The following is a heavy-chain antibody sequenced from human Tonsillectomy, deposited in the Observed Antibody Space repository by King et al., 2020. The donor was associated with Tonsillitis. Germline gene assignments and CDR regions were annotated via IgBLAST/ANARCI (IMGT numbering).Heavy chain of an antibody. CDR2: ISSSSSTI. Sequence: EVQLVESGGGLVQPGGSLRLSCTASGFTFSSYSMNWVRQSPGKGLEWVSYISSSSSTIYYADSVKGRFTISRDNAKNSLYLQMNSLRDEDTAVYYCARDNSLLWFGVLFYFDYWGQGTLVTVSS. J-gene: IGHJ4*02. D-gene: IGHD3-10*01. V-gene: IGHV3-48*02. CDR3: ARDNSLLWFGVLFYFDY. CDR1: GFTFSSYS.